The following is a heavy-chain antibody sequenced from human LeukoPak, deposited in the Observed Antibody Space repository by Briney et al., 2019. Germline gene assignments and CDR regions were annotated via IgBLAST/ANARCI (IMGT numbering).Heavy chain of an antibody. Sequence: HPGGSLRLSCAASGFTFSSYGMHWVRQAPGKGLEWVAVISYDGSNKYYADSVKGRFTISRDNSKNTLYLQMNSLRAEDTAVYYCAKDRYSSSWYQSRYYYYGMDVWGQGTTVTVSS. V-gene: IGHV3-30*18. J-gene: IGHJ6*02. D-gene: IGHD6-13*01. CDR1: GFTFSSYG. CDR2: ISYDGSNK. CDR3: AKDRYSSSWYQSRYYYYGMDV.